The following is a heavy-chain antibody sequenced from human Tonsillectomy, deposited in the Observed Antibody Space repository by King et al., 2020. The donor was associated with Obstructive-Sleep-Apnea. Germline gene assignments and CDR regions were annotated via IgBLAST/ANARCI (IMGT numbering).Heavy chain of an antibody. CDR3: ARGGSISSEGEFDY. V-gene: IGHV3-13*04. J-gene: IGHJ4*02. Sequence: VQLVESGGGLVQPGGSLRLSCVASGFTFSDYDMHWVRQPPGEGLEWVSVRGTGGEIFYADPVKGRFTISRENAKNSLYLQMNSLRAGDTAVYYCARGGSISSEGEFDYWGQGIPVTVSS. D-gene: IGHD6-6*01. CDR1: GFTFSDYD. CDR2: RGTGGEI.